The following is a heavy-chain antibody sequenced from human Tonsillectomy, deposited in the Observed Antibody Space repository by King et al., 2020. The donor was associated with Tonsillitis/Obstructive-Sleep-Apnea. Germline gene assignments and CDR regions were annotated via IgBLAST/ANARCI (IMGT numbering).Heavy chain of an antibody. J-gene: IGHJ5*02. CDR1: GGTFSSYA. CDR2: IIPILGIE. CDR3: ASSNCSSTSWLLCWFDP. Sequence: VQLVQSGAEVKKPGSSVKVSCKASGGTFSSYAISWVRQAPGQGLEWMGGIIPILGIENYAQKFKGRVTITADKSTSTAYMELSSLRSEDTAVYYCASSNCSSTSWLLCWFDPWGQGTLVTVSS. V-gene: IGHV1-69*10. D-gene: IGHD2-2*01.